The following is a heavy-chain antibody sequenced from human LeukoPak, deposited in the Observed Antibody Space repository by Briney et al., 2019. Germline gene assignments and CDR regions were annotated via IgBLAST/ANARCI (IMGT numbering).Heavy chain of an antibody. V-gene: IGHV4-59*08. CDR3: ARLGGAFIGSGSSINWFDP. J-gene: IGHJ5*02. CDR1: GGSISSYY. D-gene: IGHD3-10*01. Sequence: SETLSLTCTVSGGSISSYYWSWIRQPPGKGLEWIGYIYYSGSTNYNPSLTSRVTISVDTSKNQFSLKLSSVTAADTAVYYCARLGGAFIGSGSSINWFDPWGQGTLVTVSS. CDR2: IYYSGST.